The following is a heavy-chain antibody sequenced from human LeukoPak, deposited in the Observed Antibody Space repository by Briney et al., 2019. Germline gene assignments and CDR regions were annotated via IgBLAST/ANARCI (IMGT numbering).Heavy chain of an antibody. CDR3: ARHRAEMATITDDAFDM. J-gene: IGHJ3*02. Sequence: SETLSLTCTVSGSSIGAYSWSWIRHPPGKGLEWIGYIYSTGRTHYNPSLKSRATMSLDTSKNQFSLRLSSVTAADTAVFYCARHRAEMATITDDAFDMWGQGTMVTVSS. D-gene: IGHD5-24*01. CDR1: GSSIGAYS. V-gene: IGHV4-4*09. CDR2: IYSTGRT.